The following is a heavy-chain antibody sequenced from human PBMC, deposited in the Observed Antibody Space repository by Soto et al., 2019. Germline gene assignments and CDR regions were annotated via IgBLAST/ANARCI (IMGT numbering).Heavy chain of an antibody. Sequence: SAKVAGKASGYTLNSYGIGWVRHAPGQGLEWMGWISAYNGNTNYAQKLQGRGTMTTDTSTSTAYMELRSLRSDDTAVYYCARDRDYYDLHYDAFDIWG. CDR2: ISAYNGNT. D-gene: IGHD3-22*01. J-gene: IGHJ3*02. V-gene: IGHV1-18*04. CDR1: GYTLNSYG. CDR3: ARDRDYYDLHYDAFDI.